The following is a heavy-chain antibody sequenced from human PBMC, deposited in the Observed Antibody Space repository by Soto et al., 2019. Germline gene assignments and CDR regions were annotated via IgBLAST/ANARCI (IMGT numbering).Heavy chain of an antibody. J-gene: IGHJ3*01. CDR2: LYDIDGS. D-gene: IGHD1-1*01. V-gene: IGHV3-53*01. CDR3: ATWHEREHAYDV. CDR1: GFTISGKKY. Sequence: DVQLVESGGGLIQPGESLRLSCAAFGFTISGKKYVACVRQAPGKGLEWVSALYDIDGSFYADSVKGRFTTSSDSSKTTVYLQMNDLRPDDTAGYYCATWHEREHAYDVWGLGTTVTVSS.